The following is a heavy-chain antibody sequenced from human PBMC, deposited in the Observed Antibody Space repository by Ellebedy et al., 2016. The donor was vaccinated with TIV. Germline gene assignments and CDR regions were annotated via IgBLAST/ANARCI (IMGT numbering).Heavy chain of an antibody. Sequence: AASVKVSCKASGYTFTNYEINWVRQATGQGLEWVGWMNHNRGNTGSAQQFQGRVTLTRDTSISTAYMELSSLRFEDTAVYYGARGNVRKWYDPWGQGTLVTVSS. CDR2: MNHNRGNT. CDR1: GYTFTNYE. D-gene: IGHD6-6*01. J-gene: IGHJ5*02. V-gene: IGHV1-8*03. CDR3: ARGNVRKWYDP.